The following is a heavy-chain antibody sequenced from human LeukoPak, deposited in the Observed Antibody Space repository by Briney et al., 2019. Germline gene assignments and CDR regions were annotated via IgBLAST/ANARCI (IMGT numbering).Heavy chain of an antibody. CDR1: GGSISSSSYY. CDR3: ARHGGGSGRDYNYYYMDV. J-gene: IGHJ6*03. V-gene: IGHV4-39*01. Sequence: KASETLSLTCTVSGGSISSSSYYWGWIRQPPGKGLEWIGSIYYSGSTYYNPSLKSRVTISVDTSKNQFSLKLSSVTAADTAVYYCARHGGGSGRDYNYYYMDVWGKGTTVTVSS. CDR2: IYYSGST. D-gene: IGHD3-10*01.